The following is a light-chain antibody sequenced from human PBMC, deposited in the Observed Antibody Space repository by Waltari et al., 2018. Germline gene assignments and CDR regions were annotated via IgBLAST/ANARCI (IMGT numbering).Light chain of an antibody. J-gene: IGKJ2*01. CDR1: QSISSW. Sequence: DIQMTQSPSTLSASVGDRVTITCRASQSISSWLAWYQQKPGKAPKLLIYKASSLESGVPSRFSCSGSGTEFTLTISSLQPDDFATYYCQQYNSYLYTFGQGTKLEI. CDR2: KAS. V-gene: IGKV1-5*03. CDR3: QQYNSYLYT.